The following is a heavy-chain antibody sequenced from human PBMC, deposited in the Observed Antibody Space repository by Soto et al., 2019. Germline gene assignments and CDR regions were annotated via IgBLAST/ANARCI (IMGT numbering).Heavy chain of an antibody. V-gene: IGHV3-23*01. D-gene: IGHD3-3*01. Sequence: EVQVLESGGGLVQPGGSLRLSCAASGFTFRSYAMDWVRQAPGKGLEWVSGLSGGGGRTYYADSVKGRFTISRDNAKNTLYTDTNSLRAEDTAIYYCAKDVRMAFDFWTAYPRSYAFWGQGTLVTVSS. CDR2: LSGGGGRT. CDR1: GFTFRSYA. J-gene: IGHJ4*02. CDR3: AKDVRMAFDFWTAYPRSYAF.